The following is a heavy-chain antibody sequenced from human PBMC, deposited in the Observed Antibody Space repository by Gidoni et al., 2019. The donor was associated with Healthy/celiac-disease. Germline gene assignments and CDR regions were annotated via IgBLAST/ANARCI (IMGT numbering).Heavy chain of an antibody. V-gene: IGHV4-39*01. D-gene: IGHD6-19*01. CDR1: GGSISSSSYY. CDR3: ASLVGNDSSGFRHDY. J-gene: IGHJ4*02. Sequence: QLQLQESGPGLVKPSETLSLTCTVSGGSISSSSYYWGWIRQPPGKGLEWIGSIYYSGSTYYNPSLKSRVTISVDTSKNQFSLKLSSVTAADTAVYYCASLVGNDSSGFRHDYWGQGTLVTVSS. CDR2: IYYSGST.